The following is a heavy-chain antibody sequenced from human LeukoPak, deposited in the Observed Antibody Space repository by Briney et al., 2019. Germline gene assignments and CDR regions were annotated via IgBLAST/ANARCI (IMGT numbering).Heavy chain of an antibody. J-gene: IGHJ4*02. CDR2: ITRSSRYI. V-gene: IGHV3-21*01. Sequence: NPGGSLRLSCAASRFTFSSYTMNWVRQPPGKGLEWVSSITRSSRYIYYADSVKGRFTISRDNAKNSLYLQMNSLRAEDTAVYYCARKRQDWVVAPDDYWGQGTLVTVSS. D-gene: IGHD3/OR15-3a*01. CDR1: RFTFSSYT. CDR3: ARKRQDWVVAPDDY.